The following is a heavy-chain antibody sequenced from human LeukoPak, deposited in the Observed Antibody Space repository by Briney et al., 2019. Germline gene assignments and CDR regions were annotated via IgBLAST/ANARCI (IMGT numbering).Heavy chain of an antibody. D-gene: IGHD2-15*01. J-gene: IGHJ6*02. CDR2: IEYDGSNK. CDR3: ASLLLGDGMDV. Sequence: GGSLRLSCEDSGFTFSTYWMSWVRQAPGKGLEWVAVIEYDGSNKYYVDSVKGRFTISRDNPKNTVYLQMNSLRAEDTAVYYCASLLLGDGMDVWGQGTRVTVSS. CDR1: GFTFSTYW. V-gene: IGHV3-30*03.